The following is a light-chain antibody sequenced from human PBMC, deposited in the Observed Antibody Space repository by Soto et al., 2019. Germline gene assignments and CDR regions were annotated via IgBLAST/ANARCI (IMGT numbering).Light chain of an antibody. J-gene: IGKJ1*01. CDR2: GAS. CDR3: QQYNNWPTWT. CDR1: QSVSSY. Sequence: EIVMTQSPATLSVSPWERATLSCRASQSVSSYLAWYQQKPGQAPRLLIYGASTRATGIPARFSGSGSGTEFTLTISSLQSEDFAVYYCQQYNNWPTWTFGQGTKVDIK. V-gene: IGKV3-15*01.